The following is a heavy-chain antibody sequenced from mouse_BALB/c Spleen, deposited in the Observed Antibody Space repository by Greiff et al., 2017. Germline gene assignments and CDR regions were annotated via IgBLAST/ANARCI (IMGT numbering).Heavy chain of an antibody. D-gene: IGHD1-2*01. CDR2: IDPANGNT. J-gene: IGHJ1*01. V-gene: IGHV14-3*02. CDR1: GFNIKDTY. CDR3: ARTTATLWYFDV. Sequence: EVHLVESGAELVKPGASVKLSCTASGFNIKDTYMHWVKQRPEQGLEWIGRIDPANGNTKYDPKFQGKATITADTSSNTAYLQLSSLTSEDTAVYYCARTTATLWYFDVWGAGTTVTVSS.